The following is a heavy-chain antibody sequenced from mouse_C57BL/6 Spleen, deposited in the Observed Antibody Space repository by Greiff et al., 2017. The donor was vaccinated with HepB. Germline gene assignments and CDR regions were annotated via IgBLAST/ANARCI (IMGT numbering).Heavy chain of an antibody. J-gene: IGHJ2*01. V-gene: IGHV1-26*01. D-gene: IGHD2-2*01. CDR2: INPNNGGT. Sequence: EVQLQQSGPELVKPGASVKISCKASGYTFTDYYMNWVKQSHGKSLEWIGDINPNNGGTSYNQKFKGKATLTVDKSSSTAYMELRSLTSEDSAVYYCALGDGYDKGDYWGQGTTLTVSS. CDR1: GYTFTDYY. CDR3: ALGDGYDKGDY.